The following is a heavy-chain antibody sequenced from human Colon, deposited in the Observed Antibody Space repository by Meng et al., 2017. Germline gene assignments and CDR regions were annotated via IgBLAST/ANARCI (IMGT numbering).Heavy chain of an antibody. J-gene: IGHJ5*02. Sequence: GESLKISCAVSGFTFSTYRMAWVRQAPGKGLEWVASINEDGSETYHVDSVKGRFTISRDNARNSLYLQMDSLRVEDTAVYYCARGRFLTGFDAWGQGTLVTASS. V-gene: IGHV3-7*01. D-gene: IGHD1-20*01. CDR2: INEDGSET. CDR1: GFTFSTYR. CDR3: ARGRFLTGFDA.